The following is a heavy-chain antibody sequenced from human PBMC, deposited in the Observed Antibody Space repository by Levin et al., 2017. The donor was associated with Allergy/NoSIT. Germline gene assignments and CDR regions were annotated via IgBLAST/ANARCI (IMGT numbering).Heavy chain of an antibody. J-gene: IGHJ6*03. CDR2: FGTGGGT. CDR3: AKKTGTTPGNYYMDV. D-gene: IGHD1-1*01. CDR1: GFTFSSYA. Sequence: GGSLRLSCAASGFTFSSYAMSWVRQAPGKGLEWVSGFGTGGGTYYADSVKGRFTISRDNSKNTLYLQMNSLRAEDTAVYYCAKKTGTTPGNYYMDVWGKGTTVTVSS. V-gene: IGHV3-23*01.